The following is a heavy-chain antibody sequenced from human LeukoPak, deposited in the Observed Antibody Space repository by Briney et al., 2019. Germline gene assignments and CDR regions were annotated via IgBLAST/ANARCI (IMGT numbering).Heavy chain of an antibody. CDR3: ARGRHSGTTYYFDY. D-gene: IGHD6-13*01. CDR2: IKKDGSET. V-gene: IGHV3-7*03. CDR1: GFTFSTSW. J-gene: IGHJ4*02. Sequence: PGGPLRLSCAASGFTFSTSWMSWVRQVPGKGLEWVANIKKDGSETYYVDSVKGRFTIPRDNAKNSLYLQMNSLRAEDTAMYYCARGRHSGTTYYFDYWGQGTLVTVSS.